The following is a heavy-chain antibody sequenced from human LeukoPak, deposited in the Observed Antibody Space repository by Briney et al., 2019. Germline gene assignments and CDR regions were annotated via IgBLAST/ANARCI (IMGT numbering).Heavy chain of an antibody. CDR2: IIPIFGTA. Sequence: GASVKVSCKASGGTFSSYAISWVRQAPGQGLEWMGGIIPIFGTANYAQKFQGRVTITADESTSTAYMELSSLRSEDTAVYYCARAPLGYYDSSGYLGGYWGQGTLVTVSS. D-gene: IGHD3-22*01. J-gene: IGHJ4*02. V-gene: IGHV1-69*13. CDR3: ARAPLGYYDSSGYLGGY. CDR1: GGTFSSYA.